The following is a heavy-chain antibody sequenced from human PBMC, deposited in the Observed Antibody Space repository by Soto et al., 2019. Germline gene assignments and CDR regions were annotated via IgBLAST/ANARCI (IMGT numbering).Heavy chain of an antibody. D-gene: IGHD2-15*01. J-gene: IGHJ3*02. CDR3: ARDTSLYCSGGSCYSKDDAFDI. Sequence: QVQLVQSGAEVKKPGASVKVSCKASGYTFTGYYMHWVRQAPGQGLEWMGWINPNSGGTNYAQKLQGWVNMPRDTSISTAYMELSRLRSDDTAVYYCARDTSLYCSGGSCYSKDDAFDIWGQGTMVTVSS. V-gene: IGHV1-2*04. CDR1: GYTFTGYY. CDR2: INPNSGGT.